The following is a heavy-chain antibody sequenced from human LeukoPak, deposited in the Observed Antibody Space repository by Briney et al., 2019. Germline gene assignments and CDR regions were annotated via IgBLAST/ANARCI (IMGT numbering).Heavy chain of an antibody. D-gene: IGHD7-27*01. CDR1: GGSLSSTSYY. CDR2: LYYRGST. V-gene: IGHV4-39*01. CDR3: ARLNWGFYSFDY. J-gene: IGHJ4*01. Sequence: PSETLSLTCTVSGGSLSSTSYYWGWIRQPPGKGLEWIGSLYYRGSTYYNPSLKSRVSISVDTSKNQFSLELSSVTAADTAVYYCARLNWGFYSFDYWGQGTLVTVSS.